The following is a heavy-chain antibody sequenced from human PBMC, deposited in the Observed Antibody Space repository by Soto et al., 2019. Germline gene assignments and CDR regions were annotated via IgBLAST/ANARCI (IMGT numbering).Heavy chain of an antibody. CDR1: GYTFTSYG. Sequence: ASVKVSCKASGYTFTSYGIHWVRQAPGQRLEWMGWINAANGDTKYSPKFQGRVTITRDTSASTAYMELSSLRPEDTAVYYCVRRHVSATGIDWFDPWGRGTLVTVSS. J-gene: IGHJ5*02. D-gene: IGHD6-13*01. CDR2: INAANGDT. V-gene: IGHV1-3*01. CDR3: VRRHVSATGIDWFDP.